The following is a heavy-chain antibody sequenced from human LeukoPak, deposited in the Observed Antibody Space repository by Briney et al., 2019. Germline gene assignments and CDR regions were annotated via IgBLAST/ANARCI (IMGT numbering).Heavy chain of an antibody. CDR2: IYTSGST. CDR3: ARADGDALMDV. D-gene: IGHD4-17*01. J-gene: IGHJ6*03. CDR1: GGSISSGSYY. Sequence: SQTLSLTCTVSGGSISSGSYYWSWIRQPAGKGLEWIGRIYTSGSTNYNPSLKSRVTISVDTSKNQFSLKLSSVTAADTAVYYCARADGDALMDVWGKGTTVTVSS. V-gene: IGHV4-61*02.